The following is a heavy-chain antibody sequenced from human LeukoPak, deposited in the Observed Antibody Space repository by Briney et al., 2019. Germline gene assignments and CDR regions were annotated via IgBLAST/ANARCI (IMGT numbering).Heavy chain of an antibody. CDR1: GFTLSNHG. D-gene: IGHD3-3*01. CDR2: INSDESST. J-gene: IGHJ4*01. V-gene: IGHV3-74*01. Sequence: GGSLRLACVASGFTLSNHGMHWVRQAPGKGLVWVSRINSDESSTSYADPVKGRFTTSRDNAKNTLYLQMNSLRAEDTAVYYCARDGAYSTIFYWGQGTLVTVSS. CDR3: ARDGAYSTIFY.